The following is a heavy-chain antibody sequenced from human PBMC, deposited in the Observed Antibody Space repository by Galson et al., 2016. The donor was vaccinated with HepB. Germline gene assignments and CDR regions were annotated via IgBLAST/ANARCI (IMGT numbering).Heavy chain of an antibody. V-gene: IGHV5-51*01. D-gene: IGHD4-17*01. CDR3: ARQSHPTTAPYY. CDR1: GYSFTHYW. CDR2: IFPDDSDT. Sequence: QSGAEVKKTGESLRISCKTSGYSFTHYWIAWVRQMPGKGLEWMGIIFPDDSDTRYSPSFQGQVTISADKSITTAYLQWSSLKASDTGIYFCARQSHPTTAPYYWGQGTLVTVYS. J-gene: IGHJ4*02.